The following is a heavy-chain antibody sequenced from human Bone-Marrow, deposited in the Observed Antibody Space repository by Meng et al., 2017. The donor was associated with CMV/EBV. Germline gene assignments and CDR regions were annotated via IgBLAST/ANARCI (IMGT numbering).Heavy chain of an antibody. CDR2: INWNGGST. CDR3: ARSPRRYYCSSTSCYSDYYYGMDV. Sequence: GGSLRLSCAASGFTFSDYYMSWIRQAPGKGLEWVSGINWNGGSTGYADSVKGRFTISRDNAKNSLYLQMNSLRAEDTALYYCARSPRRYYCSSTSCYSDYYYGMDVWGQGTTVTVSS. D-gene: IGHD2-2*01. V-gene: IGHV3-20*04. CDR1: GFTFSDYY. J-gene: IGHJ6*02.